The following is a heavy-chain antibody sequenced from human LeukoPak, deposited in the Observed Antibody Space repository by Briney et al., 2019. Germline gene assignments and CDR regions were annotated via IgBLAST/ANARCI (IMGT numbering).Heavy chain of an antibody. Sequence: ASVKVSCKASGYTFTSYAMHWVRQAPGQRLEWMGWINAGSGNTKYSQKFQGRVTITRDTSASTAYMELSSLRSEDTAVYYCAREGSKAVAGPDYWGQGTLVTVSS. CDR1: GYTFTSYA. CDR2: INAGSGNT. CDR3: AREGSKAVAGPDY. D-gene: IGHD6-19*01. V-gene: IGHV1-3*01. J-gene: IGHJ4*02.